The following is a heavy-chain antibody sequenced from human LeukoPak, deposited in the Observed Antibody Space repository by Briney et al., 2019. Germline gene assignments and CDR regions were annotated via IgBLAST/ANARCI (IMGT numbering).Heavy chain of an antibody. V-gene: IGHV4-38-2*02. D-gene: IGHD4-17*01. J-gene: IGHJ3*02. CDR2: IYHSGST. CDR1: GYSISSGYY. CDR3: ARRDGFDAFDI. Sequence: SETLSLTCTVSGYSISSGYYWGWIRQPPGKGLEWIGSIYHSGSTYYNPSLKSRVTISLDTSKNQFSLKLSSVTAADTAVYNCARRDGFDAFDIWGQGTLVTVSS.